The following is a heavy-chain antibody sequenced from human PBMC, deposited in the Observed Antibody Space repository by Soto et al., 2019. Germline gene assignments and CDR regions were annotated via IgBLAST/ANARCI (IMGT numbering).Heavy chain of an antibody. J-gene: IGHJ6*02. CDR1: GYTFTSYA. Sequence: QVQLVQSGTEVKKPGASVKVSCKASGYTFTSYAMHWVRQAPGQRLEWMGWINAGNGNTKYSQKFQGRVTITRDTSASTAYMELISLSSEDTAVYYRARDLMYCSSTSCYAGYYGMDVWGQGTTVTVSS. D-gene: IGHD2-2*01. V-gene: IGHV1-3*01. CDR2: INAGNGNT. CDR3: ARDLMYCSSTSCYAGYYGMDV.